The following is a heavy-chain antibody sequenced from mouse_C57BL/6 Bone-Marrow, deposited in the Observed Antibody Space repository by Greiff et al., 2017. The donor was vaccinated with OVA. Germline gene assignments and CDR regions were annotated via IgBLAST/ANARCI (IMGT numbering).Heavy chain of an antibody. CDR3: ALGPLYAMDY. CDR1: GYSITSGYY. Sequence: EVQLVESGPGLVKPSQSLSLTCSVTGYSITSGYYWNWIRQFPGNKLEWMGYISYDGSNKYNPSLKNRISITRDTSKNQFFLKLNSVTTEDTATYYCALGPLYAMDYWGQGTSVTVSS. J-gene: IGHJ4*01. D-gene: IGHD4-1*01. CDR2: ISYDGSN. V-gene: IGHV3-6*01.